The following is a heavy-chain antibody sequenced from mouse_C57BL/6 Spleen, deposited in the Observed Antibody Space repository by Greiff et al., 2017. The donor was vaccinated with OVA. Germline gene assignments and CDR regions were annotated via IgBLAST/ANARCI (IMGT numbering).Heavy chain of an antibody. Sequence: EVKVEESEGGLVQPGSSMKLSCTASGFTFSDYYMAWVRQVPEKGLEWVANINYDGSSTYYLDSLKSRFIISRDNAKNILYLQMSSLKSEDTATYYCAREGSNWYFDVWGTGTTVTVSS. J-gene: IGHJ1*03. CDR2: INYDGSST. CDR3: AREGSNWYFDV. CDR1: GFTFSDYY. V-gene: IGHV5-16*01. D-gene: IGHD1-1*01.